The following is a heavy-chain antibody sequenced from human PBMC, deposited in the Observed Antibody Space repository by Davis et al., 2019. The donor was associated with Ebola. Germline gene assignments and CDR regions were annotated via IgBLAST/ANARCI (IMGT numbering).Heavy chain of an antibody. Sequence: HSQTLSLTCDISGDSVSSNSGAWNWIRQSPSRGLEWLGRTYYTSKWNYDYAVSVRSRMTINPDTSKNQFSLQLNSVTPEDTAVYFCARLVWTPKGFDSWGQGTLVTVSS. CDR2: TYYTSKWNY. J-gene: IGHJ4*02. D-gene: IGHD2-21*01. V-gene: IGHV6-1*01. CDR1: GDSVSSNSGA. CDR3: ARLVWTPKGFDS.